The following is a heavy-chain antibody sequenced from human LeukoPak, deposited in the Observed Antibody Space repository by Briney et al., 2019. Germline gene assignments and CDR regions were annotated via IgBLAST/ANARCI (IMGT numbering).Heavy chain of an antibody. Sequence: SQTLSLTCAVSGGSISSGGYSWSWIRQPPGKGLEWIGYIYHSGSTYYNPSLKSRVTISVDRSKNQFSLKLSSVTAADTAVYYCASLSVEYSSSPYYFDYWGQGTLVTVSS. CDR1: GGSISSGGYS. V-gene: IGHV4-30-2*01. J-gene: IGHJ4*02. D-gene: IGHD6-6*01. CDR3: ASLSVEYSSSPYYFDY. CDR2: IYHSGST.